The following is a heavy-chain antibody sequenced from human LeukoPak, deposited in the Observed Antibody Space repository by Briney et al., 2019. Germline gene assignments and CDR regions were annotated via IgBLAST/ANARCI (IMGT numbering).Heavy chain of an antibody. CDR1: GFTFSSYG. CDR3: ASTSGWYEPIDY. V-gene: IGHV3-33*01. Sequence: GGSLRLSCAASGFTFSSYGMHWFRQAPAKGLEWVAVIWYDGSNKYYADSVKGRFTISRDNSKNTLYLQMNSLRAEDTAVYYCASTSGWYEPIDYWGQGTLVTVSS. D-gene: IGHD6-19*01. CDR2: IWYDGSNK. J-gene: IGHJ4*02.